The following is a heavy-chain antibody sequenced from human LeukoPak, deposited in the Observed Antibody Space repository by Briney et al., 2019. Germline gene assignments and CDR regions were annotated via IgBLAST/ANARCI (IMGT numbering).Heavy chain of an antibody. CDR3: ARDRPVLRYFYWLSPHNWFDP. CDR1: GYTFTSYG. J-gene: IGHJ5*02. D-gene: IGHD3-9*01. V-gene: IGHV1-18*01. Sequence: ASVKVSCKASGYTFTSYGISWVRQAPGQGLEWMGWISAYNGNTNYAQKLQGRVTMTTDTSTSTAYMELRSLRSDDTAVYYCARDRPVLRYFYWLSPHNWFDPWGQGTLVTVSS. CDR2: ISAYNGNT.